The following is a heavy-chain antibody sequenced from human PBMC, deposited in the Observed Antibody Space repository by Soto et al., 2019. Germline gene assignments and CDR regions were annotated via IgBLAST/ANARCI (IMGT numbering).Heavy chain of an antibody. CDR3: EPGTGDYGMVV. J-gene: IGHJ6*02. V-gene: IGHV1-69*01. CDR1: GGTFSSYA. Sequence: QVQLVQSGAEVKKPGSSVKVSCKASGGTFSSYAISWVRQAPGQGLEWMGGNIPIFGTANYAQKFQGRVTVTADESTTTAYMELGCLRSGDTAVYYYEPGTGDYGMVVWGQGTTVTVSS. CDR2: NIPIFGTA. D-gene: IGHD7-27*01.